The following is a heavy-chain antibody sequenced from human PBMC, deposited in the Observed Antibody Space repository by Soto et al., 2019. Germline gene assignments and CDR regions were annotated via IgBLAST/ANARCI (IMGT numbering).Heavy chain of an antibody. D-gene: IGHD3-16*01. CDR2: ILPIVNIV. V-gene: IGHV1-69*10. J-gene: IGHJ3*02. Sequence: QVQLVQSGAEVKKPGSSMKVSCRTSGGTVSSEAITWVRQAPGQGLEWMGGILPIVNIVHYAQKFQGRVTITADKSTNIAYMELTSLRSDETAVYYCAREGPYHAFDIWGQGTMVTVSS. CDR1: GGTVSSEA. CDR3: AREGPYHAFDI.